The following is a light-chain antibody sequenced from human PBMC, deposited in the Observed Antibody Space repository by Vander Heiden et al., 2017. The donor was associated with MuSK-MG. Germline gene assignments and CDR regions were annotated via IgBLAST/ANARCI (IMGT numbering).Light chain of an antibody. J-gene: IGLJ2*01. CDR3: TSRAGSNILVL. Sequence: SGLTQPPSASGSPGQSVPISCTGTSSAVGHYHSASWYQQPPARAPKLLIYDVTKRPSGVPARFSGSKSGHTASLTLSGLQAEDEADYYCTSRAGSNILVLFGGGTKLTVL. CDR1: SSAVGHYHS. V-gene: IGLV2-8*01. CDR2: DVT.